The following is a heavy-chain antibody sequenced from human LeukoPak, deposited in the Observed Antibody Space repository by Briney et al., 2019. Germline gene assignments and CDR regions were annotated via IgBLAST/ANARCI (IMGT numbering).Heavy chain of an antibody. V-gene: IGHV3-43D*03. CDR1: GFTFDDYA. J-gene: IGHJ4*02. Sequence: PGGSLRLSCAASGFTFDDYAMHWVRQAPGKGLEWVSLISWDGGSTYYADSVKGRFTISRDNSKNSLYLQMNSLRAEDTALYYCATGEMATILDYWGQGTLVTVSS. CDR2: ISWDGGST. CDR3: ATGEMATILDY. D-gene: IGHD5-24*01.